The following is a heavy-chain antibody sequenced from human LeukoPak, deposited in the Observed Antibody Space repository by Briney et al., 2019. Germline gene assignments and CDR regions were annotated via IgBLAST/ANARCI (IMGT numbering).Heavy chain of an antibody. CDR1: GFTFNNYA. CDR3: ARDYADYVGYFFFDY. J-gene: IGHJ4*02. V-gene: IGHV3-23*01. Sequence: GGSLRLSCAASGFTFNNYAMNWVRQAPGKGLEWVSSISGGGETIYYADSAKGRFTISRDNSQNTLYLQMDSLRAEDTAVYYCARDYADYVGYFFFDYWGQGTLVTVSS. CDR2: ISGGGETI. D-gene: IGHD4-17*01.